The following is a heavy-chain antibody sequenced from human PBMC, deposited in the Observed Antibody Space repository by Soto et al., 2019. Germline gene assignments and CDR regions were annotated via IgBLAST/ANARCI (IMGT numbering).Heavy chain of an antibody. D-gene: IGHD3-3*01. J-gene: IGHJ6*03. CDR3: ARTNYDFWSGYYVYYYYYYMDV. V-gene: IGHV3-33*01. Sequence: GGSLRLSCAASGFTFSSYGMHWVRQAPGKGLEWVAVIWYDGSNKYYADSVKGRFTIPRDNSKNTLYLQMNSLRAEDTAVYYCARTNYDFWSGYYVYYYYYYMDVWGKGTTVTVSS. CDR2: IWYDGSNK. CDR1: GFTFSSYG.